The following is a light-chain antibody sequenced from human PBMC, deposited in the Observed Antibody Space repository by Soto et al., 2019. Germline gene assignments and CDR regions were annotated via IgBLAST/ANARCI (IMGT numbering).Light chain of an antibody. CDR1: QNVANY. CDR2: GSS. J-gene: IGKJ5*01. CDR3: QQRSNWPLIT. V-gene: IGKV3-11*01. Sequence: EIVLTQSPATLSLSPGERATLSCRASQNVANYLDWYQQKPGQAPRLLIYGSSTRATGIAARFSGSGSGTDFTLTISSLEPEDFAVYYCQQRSNWPLITFGQGTRLEIK.